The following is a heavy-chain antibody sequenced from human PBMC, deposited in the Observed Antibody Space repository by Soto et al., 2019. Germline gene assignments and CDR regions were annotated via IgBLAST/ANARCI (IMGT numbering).Heavy chain of an antibody. D-gene: IGHD6-6*01. CDR2: ISYDGSNK. CDR3: ANNNKQLVPYHYYYYMDV. J-gene: IGHJ6*03. CDR1: GFTFSSYG. Sequence: GGSLRLSCAASGFTFSSYGMHWVRQAPGKGLEWVAVISYDGSNKYYADSVKGRFTISRDNSKNTLYLQMNSLRAEDTAVYYCANNNKQLVPYHYYYYMDVWGKGTTVTVSS. V-gene: IGHV3-30*18.